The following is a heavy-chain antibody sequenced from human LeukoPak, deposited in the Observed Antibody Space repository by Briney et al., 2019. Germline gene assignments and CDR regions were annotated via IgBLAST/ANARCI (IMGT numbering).Heavy chain of an antibody. J-gene: IGHJ4*02. CDR3: AREGYDSRPKKYYFDY. V-gene: IGHV4-31*03. CDR1: GGSISSGGYY. D-gene: IGHD3-22*01. Sequence: SETLSLTCTVSGGSISSGGYYWSWIRQHPGKGLEWIGYIYYSGSTYYNPSLKSRVTISVDTSKNQFSLELSSVTAADTAVYYCAREGYDSRPKKYYFDYWGQGTLVTVSS. CDR2: IYYSGST.